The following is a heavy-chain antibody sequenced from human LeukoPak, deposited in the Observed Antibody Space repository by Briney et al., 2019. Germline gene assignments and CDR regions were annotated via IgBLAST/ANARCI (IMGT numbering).Heavy chain of an antibody. V-gene: IGHV1-69*05. Sequence: SVKVSCEASGGTFSSYAISWVRQAPGQGLEWMGGIIPIFGTANYAQKFQGRVTITTDESTSTAYMELSSLRSEDTAVYYCARAPITMVRGVALYYFDYWGQGTLVTVSS. J-gene: IGHJ4*02. CDR3: ARAPITMVRGVALYYFDY. CDR1: GGTFSSYA. CDR2: IIPIFGTA. D-gene: IGHD3-10*01.